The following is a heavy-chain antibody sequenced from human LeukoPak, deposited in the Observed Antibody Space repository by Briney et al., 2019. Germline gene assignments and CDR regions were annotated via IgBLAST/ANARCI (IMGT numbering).Heavy chain of an antibody. CDR2: IRYDGSNK. Sequence: GGSLRLSCAASGFTFSSYGMHWVRQAPGKGLEWVAFIRYDGSNKYYADSVKGRFTISRANSKNTLYLQMNSLRAEDTAVYYCARVTTMVRGHYYYYMDVWAKGPRSPSP. CDR1: GFTFSSYG. CDR3: ARVTTMVRGHYYYYMDV. D-gene: IGHD3-10*01. V-gene: IGHV3-30*02. J-gene: IGHJ6*03.